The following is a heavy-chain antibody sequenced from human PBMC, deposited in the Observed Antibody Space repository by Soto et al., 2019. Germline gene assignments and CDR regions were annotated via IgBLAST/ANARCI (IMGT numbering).Heavy chain of an antibody. CDR1: GFTFSSYA. D-gene: IGHD1-1*01. J-gene: IGHJ5*02. V-gene: IGHV3-23*01. Sequence: EVQLLESGGDLVQPGGSLRLSCAASGFTFSSYAMSWVRQAPGKGPEWVSSMSGSGDNTYYADSVKGRFIISRDNSKNTLYLQMSSLRVDDTAVYSCAKGRTYNYANYFDPWGQGTLGTVSS. CDR3: AKGRTYNYANYFDP. CDR2: MSGSGDNT.